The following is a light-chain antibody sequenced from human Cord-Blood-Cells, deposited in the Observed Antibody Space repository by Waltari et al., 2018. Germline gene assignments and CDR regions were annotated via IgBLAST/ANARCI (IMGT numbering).Light chain of an antibody. V-gene: IGKV3-11*01. J-gene: IGKJ2*01. CDR1: QSVSSY. CDR3: QQRSNWPPLYT. CDR2: DAS. Sequence: EIVLTQSPATLSLSPGHRATLSRRASQSVSSYLAWYQQNPGQAPRLLIYDASIRATGIPARFSGSGSGTDFTLTISSLEPEDCAVYYCQQRSNWPPLYTFGQGTKLEIK.